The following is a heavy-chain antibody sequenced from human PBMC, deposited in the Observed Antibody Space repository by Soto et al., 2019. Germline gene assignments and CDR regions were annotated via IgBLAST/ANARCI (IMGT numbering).Heavy chain of an antibody. CDR3: ARHNDGSGFPDIFDY. CDR1: GFTFSSYE. J-gene: IGHJ4*02. D-gene: IGHD3-22*01. CDR2: ISSSGRNI. V-gene: IGHV3-48*03. Sequence: GGSLRLSCAASGFTFSSYEMNWVRQAPGKGLEWVAYISSSGRNIYYADSVKGRFTISRDNARKSLYLQMNSLRAEDTAVYYCARHNDGSGFPDIFDYWGQGTLVTVSS.